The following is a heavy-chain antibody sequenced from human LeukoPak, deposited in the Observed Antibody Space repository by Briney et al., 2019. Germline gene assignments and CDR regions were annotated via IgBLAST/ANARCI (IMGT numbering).Heavy chain of an antibody. CDR1: GGTFSSYA. V-gene: IGHV1-69*13. J-gene: IGHJ6*02. CDR2: IIPIFGTA. D-gene: IGHD3-3*01. CDR3: ARGPLEWLNNYYYYGIDV. Sequence: ASVKVSCKASGGTFSSYAISWVRQAPGQGLEWMGGIIPIFGTANYAQKFQGRVTITADESTSTAYMELSSLRSEDTAAYYCARGPLEWLNNYYYYGIDVWGQGTTVTVSS.